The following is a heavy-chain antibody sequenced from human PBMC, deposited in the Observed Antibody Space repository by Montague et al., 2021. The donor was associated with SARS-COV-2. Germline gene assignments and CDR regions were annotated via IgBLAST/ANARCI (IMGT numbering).Heavy chain of an antibody. CDR1: GFTFSSYA. Sequence: SLRLSCAASGFTFSSYAMHWVRQAPGKGLEWVAVISYDGSNKYYADSVKGRFTISRDNSKNTLYLQMNSLRAEDTAVYYCARVYGGSYRGRIDYWGQGTTVTVSS. V-gene: IGHV3-30-3*01. D-gene: IGHD1-26*01. J-gene: IGHJ4*03. CDR2: ISYDGSNK. CDR3: ARVYGGSYRGRIDY.